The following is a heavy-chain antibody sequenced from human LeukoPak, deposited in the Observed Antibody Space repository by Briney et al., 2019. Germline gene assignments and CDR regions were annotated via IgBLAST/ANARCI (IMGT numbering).Heavy chain of an antibody. CDR3: ARDIAYYYDSSGYHPYYCDY. J-gene: IGHJ4*02. Sequence: PSQTLSLTCTVSGGSISSGGYYWSWIRQPPGKGLEWIGYIYHSGSTYHNPSLKSRVTISVDRSKNQFSLKLSSVTAADTAVYYCARDIAYYYDSSGYHPYYCDYWGQGTLVTVSS. CDR2: IYHSGST. D-gene: IGHD3-22*01. CDR1: GGSISSGGYY. V-gene: IGHV4-30-2*01.